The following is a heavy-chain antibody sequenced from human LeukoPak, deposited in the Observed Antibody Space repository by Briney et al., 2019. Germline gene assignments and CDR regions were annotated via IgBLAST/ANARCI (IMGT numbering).Heavy chain of an antibody. V-gene: IGHV4-61*02. CDR2: IYTSGST. Sequence: SETLSLTCTVSGGSISSGGYYWSWIRQPAGKGLEWIGRIYTSGSTNYNPSLKSRVTMSVDTSKNQFSLKLSSVTAADTAVYYCAISSSWYISPGDYWGQGTLVTVSS. J-gene: IGHJ4*02. CDR3: AISSSWYISPGDY. D-gene: IGHD6-13*01. CDR1: GGSISSGGYY.